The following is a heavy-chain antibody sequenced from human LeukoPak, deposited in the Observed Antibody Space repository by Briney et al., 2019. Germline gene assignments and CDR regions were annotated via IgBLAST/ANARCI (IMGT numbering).Heavy chain of an antibody. CDR2: IWYDGSNK. D-gene: IGHD3-3*02. CDR1: GFTFSSYG. V-gene: IGHV3-33*01. Sequence: PGGSLRLSCAASGFTFSSYGMHWVRQAPGKGLEWVAVIWYDGSNKYYADSVKGRFAISRDNSKNTLYLQMNSLRAEDTAVYYCARAFNSITYYYGMDVWGQGTTVTVSS. J-gene: IGHJ6*02. CDR3: ARAFNSITYYYGMDV.